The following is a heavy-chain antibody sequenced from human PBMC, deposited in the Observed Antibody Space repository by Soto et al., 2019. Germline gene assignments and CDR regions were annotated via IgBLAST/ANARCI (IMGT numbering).Heavy chain of an antibody. D-gene: IGHD6-13*01. CDR2: MYAGDSDT. CDR3: AGHHAEGSSYDY. V-gene: IGHV5-51*01. CDR1: GYSFTSYW. Sequence: PCDSLKIACKSSGYSFTSYWIGWARQMPGKGLESMGTMYAGDSDTTYSPSFQSQVTIPVYKSISTAHVPRSSLKATATALYYCAGHHAEGSSYDYWGQGTLVTVSS. J-gene: IGHJ4*02.